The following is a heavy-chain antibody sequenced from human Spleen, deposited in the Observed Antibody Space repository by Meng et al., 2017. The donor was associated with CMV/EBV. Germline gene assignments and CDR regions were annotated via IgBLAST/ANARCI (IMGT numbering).Heavy chain of an antibody. Sequence: GSLRLSCTVSGGSISSYYWSWIRQPAGKGLEWIGRIYTSGSTNYNPSLKSPVTMSVDTSKNQFSLKLSSVTAADTAVYYCTRETGETFWSGSHDSWGQGKLVTVSS. V-gene: IGHV4-4*07. CDR1: GGSISSYY. D-gene: IGHD3-3*01. J-gene: IGHJ4*02. CDR2: IYTSGST. CDR3: TRETGETFWSGSHDS.